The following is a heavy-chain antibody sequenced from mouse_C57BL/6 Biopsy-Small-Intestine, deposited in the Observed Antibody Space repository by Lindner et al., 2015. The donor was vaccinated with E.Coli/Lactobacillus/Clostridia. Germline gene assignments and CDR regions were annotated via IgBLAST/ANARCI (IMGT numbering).Heavy chain of an antibody. Sequence: VQLQESGPGLVQPSQSLSITCTVSGFSLTSYGVRWVRQSPGKGLEWLGVIWSGGSTDYNAAFISRLSISKDNSKSQVFFKMNSLQADDTAIYYCATPWMRGYYAMDYWGQGTSVTVSS. CDR3: ATPWMRGYYAMDY. J-gene: IGHJ4*01. CDR2: IWSGGST. CDR1: GFSLTSYG. V-gene: IGHV2-2*01.